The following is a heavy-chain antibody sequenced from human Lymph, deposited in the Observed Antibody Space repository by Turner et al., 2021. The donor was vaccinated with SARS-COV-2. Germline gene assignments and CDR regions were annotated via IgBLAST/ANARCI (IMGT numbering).Heavy chain of an antibody. Sequence: EVQLVESGGGLVTPGGSVRLSCAASGFTFSSYSMNWVRQAPGKALEWVSSITFTSSYIYYADSVKGRFTISRDNAKNSLYLQMNSLRAEDTAVYYCARGPPDFPYYFDYWGQGTLVTVSS. D-gene: IGHD2-21*02. V-gene: IGHV3-21*01. CDR1: GFTFSSYS. CDR3: ARGPPDFPYYFDY. J-gene: IGHJ4*02. CDR2: ITFTSSYI.